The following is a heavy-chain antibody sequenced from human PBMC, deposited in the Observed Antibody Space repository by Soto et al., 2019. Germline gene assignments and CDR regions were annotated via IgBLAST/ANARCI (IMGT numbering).Heavy chain of an antibody. CDR3: VKDKGATAGFDY. J-gene: IGHJ4*02. Sequence: QVHLVESGGGVVQPGRSLRLSCAASGFTFSNHGMHWVRQAPGKGLEWMGVISYEGSEKYYAGSVKGRFTISRDNSKNTHYLQMDTLRAEDSAIYYCVKDKGATAGFDYWGQGILVTVSS. CDR2: ISYEGSEK. D-gene: IGHD6-13*01. V-gene: IGHV3-30*18. CDR1: GFTFSNHG.